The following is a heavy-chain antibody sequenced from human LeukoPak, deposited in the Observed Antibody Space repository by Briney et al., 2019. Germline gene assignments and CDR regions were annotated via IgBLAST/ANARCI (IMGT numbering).Heavy chain of an antibody. CDR3: AKDTGRITITVPKDAFDI. D-gene: IGHD1-20*01. Sequence: GGSLRLSCTASGFTFSSYGMCWVRQAPGKGLEWVSAIRGSGGTTYYADSVKGRFTISRDNSKNTLYLQMNSLRAEDTAVYHCAKDTGRITITVPKDAFDIWGQGTMVTVSS. J-gene: IGHJ3*02. CDR2: IRGSGGTT. CDR1: GFTFSSYG. V-gene: IGHV3-23*01.